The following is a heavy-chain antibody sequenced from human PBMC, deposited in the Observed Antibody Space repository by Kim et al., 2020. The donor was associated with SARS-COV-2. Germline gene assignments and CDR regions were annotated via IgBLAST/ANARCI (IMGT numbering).Heavy chain of an antibody. V-gene: IGHV1-2*02. D-gene: IGHD2-15*01. J-gene: IGHJ4*02. Sequence: GGTNYEQRFQGRVTMTRDTSISTVYLEMTRLGSDDTAVYYCARSSLLDFDYWGQGTLVTVSS. CDR3: ARSSLLDFDY. CDR2: GGT.